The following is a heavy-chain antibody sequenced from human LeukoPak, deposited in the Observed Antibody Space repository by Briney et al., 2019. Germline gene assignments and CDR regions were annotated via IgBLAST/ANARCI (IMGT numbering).Heavy chain of an antibody. CDR2: INPNSGGT. D-gene: IGHD4-11*01. V-gene: IGHV1-2*04. J-gene: IGHJ6*02. CDR1: GYTFTGYY. CDR3: ARDRHDYSRVYYYYGMDV. Sequence: ASVKVSCKASGYTFTGYYMHWVRQAPGQGLEWMGWINPNSGGTNYAQKFQGWVTMTRDTSISTAYMELSRLRSDDTAVYYCARDRHDYSRVYYYYGMDVWDQGTTVTVSS.